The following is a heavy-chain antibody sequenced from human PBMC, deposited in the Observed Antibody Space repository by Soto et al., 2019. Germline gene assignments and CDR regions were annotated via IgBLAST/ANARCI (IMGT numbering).Heavy chain of an antibody. CDR2: ISYDGSNK. Sequence: ESGGGVVQPGRSLRLSCGASGFTFSSYGMNWVRQAPGKGLEWVAVISYDGSNKYYADSVKGRFTISRDNSKNTLYLQMNSLRSEDTAVYYCAKPWIQLSLGYFDYWGQGTLVTVSS. CDR3: AKPWIQLSLGYFDY. D-gene: IGHD5-18*01. V-gene: IGHV3-30*18. J-gene: IGHJ4*02. CDR1: GFTFSSYG.